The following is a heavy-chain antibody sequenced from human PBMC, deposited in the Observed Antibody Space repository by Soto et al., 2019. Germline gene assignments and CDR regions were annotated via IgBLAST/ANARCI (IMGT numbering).Heavy chain of an antibody. CDR3: ARDRVQMVDGLDV. D-gene: IGHD2-15*01. J-gene: IGHJ6*02. CDR2: IWYDGINK. V-gene: IGHV3-33*01. CDR1: GFTFSNNG. Sequence: QVQLVESGGGVVQPGRSLRLSCAASGFTFSNNGMHWVRQAPGKGLEWVAVIWYDGINKYYADSVKGRFIISGDNSKNTVYLQMNSLRAEDTAVYYCARDRVQMVDGLDVWGRGTTVTVSS.